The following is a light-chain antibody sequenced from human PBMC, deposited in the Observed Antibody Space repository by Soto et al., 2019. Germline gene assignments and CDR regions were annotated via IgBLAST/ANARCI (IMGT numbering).Light chain of an antibody. CDR3: QQRSNWPIT. V-gene: IGKV3-11*01. J-gene: IGKJ5*01. CDR1: QSVSSY. CDR2: DAS. Sequence: EIVLTQSPATLSLSPLEIATLSFRASQSVSSYLAWYQQKPGQAPRLLIYDASNRATGIPARFSGSGSGTDFTLTISSLEPEDFAVYYCQQRSNWPITFGQGTRLEI.